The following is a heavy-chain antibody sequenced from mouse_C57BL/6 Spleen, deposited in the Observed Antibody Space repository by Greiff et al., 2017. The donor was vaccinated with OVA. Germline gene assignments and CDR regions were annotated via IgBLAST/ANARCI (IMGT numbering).Heavy chain of an antibody. CDR1: GFTFSDYG. D-gene: IGHD2-14*01. CDR2: ISSGSSTI. V-gene: IGHV5-17*01. CDR3: AQGGIGSPGAMDY. Sequence: EVKLVESGGGLVKPGGSLKLSCAASGFTFSDYGMHWVRQAPEKGLEWVAYISSGSSTIYYADTVKGRFTISRDNAKNTLFLQMTSLRSEDTAMYYCAQGGIGSPGAMDYWGQGTSVTVSS. J-gene: IGHJ4*01.